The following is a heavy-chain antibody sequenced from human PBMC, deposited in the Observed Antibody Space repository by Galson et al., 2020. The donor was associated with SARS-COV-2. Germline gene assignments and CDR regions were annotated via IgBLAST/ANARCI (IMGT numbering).Heavy chain of an antibody. D-gene: IGHD3-3*01. Sequence: GGSLRLSCAASGFTFSSYWMSWVRQATGKGLEWVASIRQDGSEKYYVDSVQVRFTISSDNAKNSLYLQMNSLRAEDRAVYYCARDDLRLLEWVGLDYWGQGTLVTVS. CDR2: IRQDGSEK. J-gene: IGHJ4*02. V-gene: IGHV3-7*05. CDR3: ARDDLRLLEWVGLDY. CDR1: GFTFSSYW.